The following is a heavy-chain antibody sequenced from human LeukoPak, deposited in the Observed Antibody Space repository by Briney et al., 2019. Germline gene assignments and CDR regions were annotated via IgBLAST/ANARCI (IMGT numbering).Heavy chain of an antibody. CDR1: GGTFSSYA. J-gene: IGHJ3*02. CDR3: ARGGRYCSSTSCYSSAFDI. D-gene: IGHD2-2*01. CDR2: ISAYNGNT. Sequence: ASVKVSCKASGGTFSSYAISWVRQAPGQGLEWMGWISAYNGNTNYAQKFQGRVTITRNTSISTAYMELSSLRSEDTAVYYCARGGRYCSSTSCYSSAFDIWGQGTMVTVSS. V-gene: IGHV1-8*03.